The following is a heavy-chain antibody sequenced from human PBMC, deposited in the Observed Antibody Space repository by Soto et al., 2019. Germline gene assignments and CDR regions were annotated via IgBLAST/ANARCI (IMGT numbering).Heavy chain of an antibody. J-gene: IGHJ1*01. D-gene: IGHD1-7*01. CDR3: ARESGENWTYEAH. V-gene: IGHV4-4*07. CDR2: ITVNGIT. CDR1: GAYVSDFS. Sequence: QVQQLESGPGLVKPWDTLSLTCTVSGAYVSDFSWSWIRQPAGQGLAWIGRITVNGITQYTPSFRSRGTMSTDTSRNQFSLNLQSATAADTALYYCARESGENWTYEAHWGQGTLVTVSS.